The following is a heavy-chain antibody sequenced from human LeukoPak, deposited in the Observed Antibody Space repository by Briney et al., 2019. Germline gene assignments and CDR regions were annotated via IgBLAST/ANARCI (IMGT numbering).Heavy chain of an antibody. Sequence: ASVKVSCKASGYTFTSYGISWVRQAPGQGLEWMGWISAYNGNTNYAQKLQGRVIMTTDTSTSTAYMELRSLRSDDTAVYYCARVGYSSGWYIYYFDYWGQGTLVTVSS. V-gene: IGHV1-18*01. CDR1: GYTFTSYG. D-gene: IGHD6-19*01. J-gene: IGHJ4*02. CDR3: ARVGYSSGWYIYYFDY. CDR2: ISAYNGNT.